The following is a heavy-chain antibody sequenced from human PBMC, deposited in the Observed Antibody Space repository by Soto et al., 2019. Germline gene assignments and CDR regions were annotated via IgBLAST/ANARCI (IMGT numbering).Heavy chain of an antibody. D-gene: IGHD3-10*01. V-gene: IGHV1-18*01. CDR2: INTHNGNT. CDR3: TREGSAPYYYYGMDA. CDR1: GYTFTTYG. J-gene: IGHJ6*02. Sequence: VASVKVSCKASGYTFTTYGISWVRQAPGQGLEWLGWINTHNGNTNYAQNLQGRVIMTADTSTSTAYMELRSLRSDDTAIYYCTREGSAPYYYYGMDAWGQGTTVTVS.